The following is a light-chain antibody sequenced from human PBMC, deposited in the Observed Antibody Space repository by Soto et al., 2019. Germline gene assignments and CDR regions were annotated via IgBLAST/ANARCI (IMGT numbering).Light chain of an antibody. CDR2: EVS. Sequence: QSALTQPASVSGSPGQSITISCTGTSSDVGGYNYVSWYQHHPGKAPKLMIYEVSNRPSGVSNRFSGSKSGNTASLTISGLLAEDEADYYCSSYTSSSTVVFGGGTKLTVL. J-gene: IGLJ2*01. V-gene: IGLV2-14*01. CDR1: SSDVGGYNY. CDR3: SSYTSSSTVV.